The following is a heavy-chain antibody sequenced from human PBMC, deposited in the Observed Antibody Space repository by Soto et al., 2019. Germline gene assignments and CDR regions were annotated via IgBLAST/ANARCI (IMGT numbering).Heavy chain of an antibody. V-gene: IGHV3-66*01. CDR2: IYSGGST. J-gene: IGHJ2*01. CDR1: GFTVSSNY. CDR3: ARDVGQYCSGGSGYSRDGRFDL. Sequence: EVQLVESGGGLVQPGGSLRLSCAASGFTVSSNYMSWVRQAPGKGLEWVSVIYSGGSTYYADSVKGRFTISRDNSKNTLYLQMNSLRAEDTAVYYCARDVGQYCSGGSGYSRDGRFDLWGRGTLVTVSS. D-gene: IGHD2-15*01.